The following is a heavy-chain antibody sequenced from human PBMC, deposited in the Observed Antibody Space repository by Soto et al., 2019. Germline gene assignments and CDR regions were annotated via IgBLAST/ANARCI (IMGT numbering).Heavy chain of an antibody. V-gene: IGHV1-18*04. J-gene: IGHJ6*02. CDR2: ISVYNGNT. CDR1: GYTFTNYG. Sequence: QVQLVQSGAEVKKPGASVKVSCKASGYTFTNYGISWVRQAPGQGLEWMGWISVYNGNTNYAQELQGRVTMTTDTYTSTAYMELRSLRSDDTAVYYCARDPGIPRWLTQYGIDVWGQGTTVTVSS. CDR3: ARDPGIPRWLTQYGIDV. D-gene: IGHD5-18*01.